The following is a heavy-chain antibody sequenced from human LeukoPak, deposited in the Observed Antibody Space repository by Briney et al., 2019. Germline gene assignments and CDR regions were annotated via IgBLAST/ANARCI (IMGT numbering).Heavy chain of an antibody. Sequence: ASVKVSCKASGYTFTSYDINWVRQATGQGLEWMGWMNPNSGNTGYAQKFQGRVTMTRNTSISTAYVGLSSLRSEDTAVYYCARTGVGYCTNGVCYEVDYWGQGTLVTVSS. CDR3: ARTGVGYCTNGVCYEVDY. V-gene: IGHV1-8*01. D-gene: IGHD2-8*01. CDR2: MNPNSGNT. CDR1: GYTFTSYD. J-gene: IGHJ4*02.